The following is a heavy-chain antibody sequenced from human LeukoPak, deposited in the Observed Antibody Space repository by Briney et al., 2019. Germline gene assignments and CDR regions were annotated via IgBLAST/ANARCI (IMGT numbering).Heavy chain of an antibody. D-gene: IGHD3-16*02. V-gene: IGHV1-2*06. Sequence: ASVKVSCKASGYTFTGYYMIWVRQAPGQGLEWMGRINPNSGGTNYAQKFQGRVTMTRDTSISTAYMELSRLRSDDTAVYYCARERHDYVWGSYRYSIDYWGQGTLVTVSS. CDR2: INPNSGGT. CDR1: GYTFTGYY. CDR3: ARERHDYVWGSYRYSIDY. J-gene: IGHJ4*02.